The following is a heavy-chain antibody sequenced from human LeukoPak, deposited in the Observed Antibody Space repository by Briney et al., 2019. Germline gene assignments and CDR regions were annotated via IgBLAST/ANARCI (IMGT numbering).Heavy chain of an antibody. Sequence: SETLSLTCSVSGGSISGYYWSWIRQPAGKGLERIGRIYNSGSTNYNPSLKSRVTMSVDTSRNQFSLKLSSVTAADTAGYSCAGCAGSGSRGVYWGGGTLVSVSS. CDR1: GGSISGYY. J-gene: IGHJ4*02. CDR2: IYNSGST. V-gene: IGHV4-34*01. D-gene: IGHD6-19*01. CDR3: AGCAGSGSRGVY.